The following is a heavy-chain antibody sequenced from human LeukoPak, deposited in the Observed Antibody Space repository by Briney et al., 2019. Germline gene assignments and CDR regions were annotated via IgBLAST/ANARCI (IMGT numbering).Heavy chain of an antibody. V-gene: IGHV1-18*01. Sequence: ASVKVSCKASGCTFTSYGISWVRQAPGQGLEWMGWISAYNGNTNYAQKLQGRVTMTTDTSTSTAYMELRSLRSDDTAVYYCARGGLYYDFWSGYYPTTIIDYWGQGTLVTVSS. CDR2: ISAYNGNT. J-gene: IGHJ4*02. CDR1: GCTFTSYG. D-gene: IGHD3-3*01. CDR3: ARGGLYYDFWSGYYPTTIIDY.